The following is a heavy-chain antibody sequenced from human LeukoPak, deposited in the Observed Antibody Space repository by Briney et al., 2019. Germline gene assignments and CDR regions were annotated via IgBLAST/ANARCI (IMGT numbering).Heavy chain of an antibody. CDR1: GFTFSDFA. V-gene: IGHV3-49*04. D-gene: IGHD4/OR15-4a*01. Sequence: GGSLRLSCTTSGFTFSDFAISWVRQAPGKGLEWVGFIRSKDYCGATYYAASVKGRFTITRDDSKGIAYLQMRSLKIEDTAVYCAKTGALDIWGQGTMVTVSS. CDR3: KTGALDI. CDR2: IRSKDYCGAT. J-gene: IGHJ3*02.